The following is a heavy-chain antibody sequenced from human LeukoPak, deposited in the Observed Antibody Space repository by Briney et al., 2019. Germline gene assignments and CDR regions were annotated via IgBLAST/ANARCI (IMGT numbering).Heavy chain of an antibody. Sequence: ASVKVSCKASGYTFTSYYMHWVRQAPGQGLEWMGIINPSGGSTSYAQKFQGRATMTRDTSTSTVYMELSSLRSEDTAVYYCARDLWISSKIGYYFLVGYWGQGTLVTVSS. CDR3: ARDLWISSKIGYYFLVGY. V-gene: IGHV1-46*01. J-gene: IGHJ4*02. CDR2: INPSGGST. D-gene: IGHD3-22*01. CDR1: GYTFTSYY.